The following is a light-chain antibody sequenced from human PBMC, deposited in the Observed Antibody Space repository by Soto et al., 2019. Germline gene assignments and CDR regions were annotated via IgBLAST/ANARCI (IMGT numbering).Light chain of an antibody. J-gene: IGLJ3*02. CDR1: SSDVGIYDY. V-gene: IGLV2-14*01. CDR3: SSYTSSSTLV. Sequence: QSALTQPASVSGSPGQSITISCTGSSSDVGIYDYVSWYQQHPGKAPKLMIYEVSNRPSGVSNRFSGSKSGSTASLTISGLHAEDEADYYCSSYTSSSTLVFGGGTKLTVL. CDR2: EVS.